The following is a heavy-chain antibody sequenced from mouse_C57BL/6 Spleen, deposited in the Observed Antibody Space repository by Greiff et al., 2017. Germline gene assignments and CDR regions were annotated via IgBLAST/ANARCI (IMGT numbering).Heavy chain of an antibody. Sequence: VQLQQSGAELVRPGASVKLSCTASGFNITDYYMHWVKQRPEQGLEWIGRIDPEDGDTESAPKFQGKATMTADTSSNTAYLQLSSLTSEDTAVYYCAYYGSSLSYFDYWGQGTTLTVSS. J-gene: IGHJ2*01. CDR1: GFNITDYY. D-gene: IGHD1-1*01. CDR3: AYYGSSLSYFDY. CDR2: IDPEDGDT. V-gene: IGHV14-1*01.